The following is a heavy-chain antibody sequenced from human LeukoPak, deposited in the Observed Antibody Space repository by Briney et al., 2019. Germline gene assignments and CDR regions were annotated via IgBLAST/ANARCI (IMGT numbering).Heavy chain of an antibody. CDR1: GYTFTGYY. J-gene: IGHJ4*02. Sequence: ASVKVSCKASGYTFTGYYMHWVRQAPGQGLEWMGWINPNSGGTNYAQKFQGRVTMTRDTSISTAYMELSRLRSDDTAVYYCARSRGYYYDSSRYSDYWGQGTLVTVSS. D-gene: IGHD3-22*01. CDR2: INPNSGGT. CDR3: ARSRGYYYDSSRYSDY. V-gene: IGHV1-2*02.